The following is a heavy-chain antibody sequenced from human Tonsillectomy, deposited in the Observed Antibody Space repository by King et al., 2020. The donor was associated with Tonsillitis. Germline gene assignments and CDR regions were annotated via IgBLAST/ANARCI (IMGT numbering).Heavy chain of an antibody. V-gene: IGHV3-23*04. D-gene: IGHD4-17*01. CDR1: AFTFNIYA. CDR3: AKEADGDFPFGY. CDR2: ISGSGAST. J-gene: IGHJ4*02. Sequence: VQLVESGGGLVQPGGSLRLSCAASAFTFNIYAMTWVRQAPGKGLEWVSTISGSGASTYYSDSVKGRFTISRDNSKNTLYLRMNSLRAEDTAIYYCAKEADGDFPFGYWGQGTLVTVSS.